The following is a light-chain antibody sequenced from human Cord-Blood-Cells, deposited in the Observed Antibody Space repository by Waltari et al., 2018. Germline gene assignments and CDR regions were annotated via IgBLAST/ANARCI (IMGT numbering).Light chain of an antibody. CDR1: SSDVGGYNY. Sequence: QSALTQPASVSGSPGQSITISCTGTSSDVGGYNYVSWYQQHPGKAPKLMIYDGSNRPSGVSNRVAGSKSGNTASLTISGLQAEDEADYYCSSYTSSSTLGVFGGGTKLTVL. CDR3: SSYTSSSTLGV. CDR2: DGS. V-gene: IGLV2-14*01. J-gene: IGLJ2*01.